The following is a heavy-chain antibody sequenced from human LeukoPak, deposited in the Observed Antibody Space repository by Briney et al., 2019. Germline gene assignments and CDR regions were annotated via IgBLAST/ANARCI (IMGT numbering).Heavy chain of an antibody. CDR1: GFTFSSYW. Sequence: GGSLRLSCAASGFTFSSYWMHWVRQAPGKGLVWVSRINSDGSSTSYADSVKGRFTISRDNAKNTAYLQMNSLKTEDTAVYYCTRQVAGTDPPYWGQGTLVTVSS. CDR2: INSDGSST. J-gene: IGHJ4*02. V-gene: IGHV3-74*01. CDR3: TRQVAGTDPPY. D-gene: IGHD6-19*01.